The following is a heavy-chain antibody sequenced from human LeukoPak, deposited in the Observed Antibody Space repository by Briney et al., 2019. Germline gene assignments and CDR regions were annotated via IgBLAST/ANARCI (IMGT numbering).Heavy chain of an antibody. CDR1: GFTFSNAW. CDR2: IKSKTDGGTT. Sequence: PGGSLRLSCAASGFTFSNAWMTWVRQAPGKGLEWVGRIKSKTDGGTTDYAGTVKGRFTISRDDSKNTLYLQMNSLKTEDTAVYYCTTDPEAYRYGYDFDYWGQGTLVTVSS. D-gene: IGHD5-18*01. J-gene: IGHJ4*02. V-gene: IGHV3-15*01. CDR3: TTDPEAYRYGYDFDY.